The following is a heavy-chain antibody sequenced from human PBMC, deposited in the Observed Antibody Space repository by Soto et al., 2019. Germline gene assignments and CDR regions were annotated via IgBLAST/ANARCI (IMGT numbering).Heavy chain of an antibody. Sequence: GGSLRLSCAASGFTFSSYWMSWVRQAPGKGLEWVANIKQDGSEKYYVDSVKGRFTISRDNAKNSLYLQMNSLRAEDTAVYYFARPPSEYSSSTCCDGRGSCYYYFCMDVWGKGTMVTVSS. J-gene: IGHJ6*03. CDR3: ARPPSEYSSSTCCDGRGSCYYYFCMDV. V-gene: IGHV3-7*01. CDR1: GFTFSSYW. D-gene: IGHD2-2*01. CDR2: IKQDGSEK.